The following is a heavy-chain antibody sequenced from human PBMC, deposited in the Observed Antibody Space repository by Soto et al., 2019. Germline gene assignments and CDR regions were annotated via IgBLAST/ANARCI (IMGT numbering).Heavy chain of an antibody. CDR3: ARGYYDSSGYYRSIRVPLDY. Sequence: PGGSLRLSCAASGFTFSSYGMHWVRQAPGKGLEWVAVISYDGSNKYYADSVKGRFTISRDNSKNTLYLQMNSLRAEDTAVYYCARGYYDSSGYYRSIRVPLDYWGQGTLVTVSS. CDR2: ISYDGSNK. V-gene: IGHV3-30*03. CDR1: GFTFSSYG. D-gene: IGHD3-22*01. J-gene: IGHJ4*02.